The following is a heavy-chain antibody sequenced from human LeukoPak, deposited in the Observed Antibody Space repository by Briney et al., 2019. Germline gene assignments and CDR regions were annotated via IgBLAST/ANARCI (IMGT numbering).Heavy chain of an antibody. CDR2: INHSGST. CDR3: ADPLHGDSDY. J-gene: IGHJ4*02. Sequence: PSETLSLTCAVYGGSFSGYYWSWIRQPPGKGLEWIGEINHSGSTNYNPSLKSRVTISVDTSKNQFSLKLSSVTAADTAVYYCADPLHGDSDYWGQGTLVTVSS. V-gene: IGHV4-34*01. CDR1: GGSFSGYY. D-gene: IGHD4-17*01.